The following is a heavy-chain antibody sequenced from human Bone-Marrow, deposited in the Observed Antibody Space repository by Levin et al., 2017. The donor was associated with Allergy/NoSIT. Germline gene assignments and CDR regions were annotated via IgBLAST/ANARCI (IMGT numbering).Heavy chain of an antibody. CDR1: GGSISSSSYY. J-gene: IGHJ4*02. CDR3: ARHSRDYGDYVLFDY. Sequence: PSETLSLTCTVSGGSISSSSYYWGWIRQPPGKGLEWIGSIYYSGSTYYNPSLKSRVTISVDTSKNQFSLKLSSVTAADTAVYYCARHSRDYGDYVLFDYWGQGTLVTVSS. CDR2: IYYSGST. V-gene: IGHV4-39*01. D-gene: IGHD4-17*01.